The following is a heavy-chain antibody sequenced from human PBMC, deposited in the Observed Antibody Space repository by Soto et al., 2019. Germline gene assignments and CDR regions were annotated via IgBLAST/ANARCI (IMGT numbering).Heavy chain of an antibody. J-gene: IGHJ4*02. CDR3: ASDADPGAYQANDY. CDR1: GCTFSSYG. V-gene: IGHV1-18*01. CDR2: ISTYNGNT. Sequence: ASVKVSCKASGCTFSSYGISWVRQAPGQGLEWMGWISTYNGNTNYAQKLQGRVTMTTDTSTSTAFMELRSLRSDDTAVYYCASDADPGAYQANDYWGQGTLVTVSS. D-gene: IGHD4-17*01.